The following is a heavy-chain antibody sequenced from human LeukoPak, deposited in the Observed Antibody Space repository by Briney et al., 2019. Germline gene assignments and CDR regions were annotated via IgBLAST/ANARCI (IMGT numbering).Heavy chain of an antibody. CDR2: IVVGSVTT. D-gene: IGHD4-17*01. J-gene: IGHJ6*02. CDR1: GFTFGTCA. Sequence: ASVKVSCKASGFTFGTCAVQWVRQARGQRLEWIGWIVVGSVTTNYAQKFQERVTITRDMPTSTAYMELSSLRSEDTAVYYCAATLTLTAGSTYYGLDVWGQGTMVTVSS. CDR3: AATLTLTAGSTYYGLDV. V-gene: IGHV1-58*01.